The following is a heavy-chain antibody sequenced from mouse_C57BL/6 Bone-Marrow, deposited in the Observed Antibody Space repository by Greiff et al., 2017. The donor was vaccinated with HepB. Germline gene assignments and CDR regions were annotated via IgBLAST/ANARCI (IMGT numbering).Heavy chain of an antibody. V-gene: IGHV1-80*01. CDR2: IYPGDGDT. CDR3: ARWYYGSSEDWYFDV. Sequence: VQLQQSGAELVKPGASVKISCKASGYAFSSYWMNWVKQRPGKGLEWIGQIYPGDGDTNYNGKFKGKATLTADKSSSTAYMQLSSLTSEDSAVYFCARWYYGSSEDWYFDVWGTGTTVTVSS. J-gene: IGHJ1*03. D-gene: IGHD1-1*01. CDR1: GYAFSSYW.